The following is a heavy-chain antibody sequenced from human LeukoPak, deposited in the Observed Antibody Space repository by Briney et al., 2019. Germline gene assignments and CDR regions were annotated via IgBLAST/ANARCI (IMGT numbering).Heavy chain of an antibody. J-gene: IGHJ4*02. V-gene: IGHV5-51*01. Sequence: GESLKISCKGPGYSFTSYWIDWVRQMPGKGLEWMGIIYPGDSDTRYSPSFQGQVTISADKSISTAYLQWSSLKASDTAMCYCARRDCSSTSCYPYFDYWGQGTLVTVSS. CDR1: GYSFTSYW. CDR2: IYPGDSDT. D-gene: IGHD2-2*01. CDR3: ARRDCSSTSCYPYFDY.